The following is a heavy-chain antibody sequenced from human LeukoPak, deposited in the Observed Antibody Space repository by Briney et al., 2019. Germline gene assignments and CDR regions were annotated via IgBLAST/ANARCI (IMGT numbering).Heavy chain of an antibody. CDR3: ARGAGVLWFGELFGYYYYMDV. V-gene: IGHV1-18*01. J-gene: IGHJ6*03. D-gene: IGHD3-10*01. Sequence: ASVKVSCKASGYTFTNYGISWVRQAPGQGLEWMGWISAYNGNTNYAQKLQGRVTMTTDTSTSTAYMELRSLRSDDTAVYYCARGAGVLWFGELFGYYYYMDVWGKGTTVTISS. CDR2: ISAYNGNT. CDR1: GYTFTNYG.